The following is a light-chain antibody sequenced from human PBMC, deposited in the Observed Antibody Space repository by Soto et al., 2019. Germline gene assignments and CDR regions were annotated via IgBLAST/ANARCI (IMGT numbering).Light chain of an antibody. CDR3: CSYAGSYTLV. Sequence: QSALTQPASVSEFTGQSITISCTGTSSDVGNYNLVSWYQQYPGKAPKLMIYEVSKRPSGVSYSFSGSKSGNTASLTISGLQAEDEAEYYCCSYAGSYTLVFGGGTKLTVL. CDR2: EVS. CDR1: SSDVGNYNL. V-gene: IGLV2-23*02. J-gene: IGLJ3*02.